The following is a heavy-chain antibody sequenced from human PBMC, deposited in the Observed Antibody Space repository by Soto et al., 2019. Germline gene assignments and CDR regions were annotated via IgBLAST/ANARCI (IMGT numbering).Heavy chain of an antibody. J-gene: IGHJ3*02. V-gene: IGHV4-59*01. CDR1: GGSISNYH. D-gene: IGHD4-17*01. CDR2: IYYRGCT. Sequence: SETLSLTCTVSGGSISNYHWSWMRQPPGKGLEWNGYIYYRGCTNYNPSLKSRVTISVDASNKQLSLKLSSVTSADTAVYHCASRTPTVNAFHIWGQGTLVTVPS. CDR3: ASRTPTVNAFHI.